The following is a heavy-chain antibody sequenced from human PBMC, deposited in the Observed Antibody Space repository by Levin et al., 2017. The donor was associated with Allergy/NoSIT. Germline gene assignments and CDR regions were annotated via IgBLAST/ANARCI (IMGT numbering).Heavy chain of an antibody. CDR1: GYTFTSYY. V-gene: IGHV1-46*01. Sequence: ASVKVSCKASGYTFTSYYMHWVRQAPGQGLEWMGIINPSGGSTSYAQKFQGRVTMTRDTSTSTVYMELSSLRSEDTAVYYCARVGSSGWPVPYPENWGQGTLVTVSS. D-gene: IGHD6-19*01. CDR3: ARVGSSGWPVPYPEN. CDR2: INPSGGST. J-gene: IGHJ4*02.